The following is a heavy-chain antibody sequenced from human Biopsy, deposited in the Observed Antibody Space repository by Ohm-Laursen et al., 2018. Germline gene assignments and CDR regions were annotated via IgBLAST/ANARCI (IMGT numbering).Heavy chain of an antibody. D-gene: IGHD2-2*01. CDR1: RFTFSRYW. V-gene: IGHV3-21*01. J-gene: IGHJ5*02. CDR2: ISASSSYI. CDR3: ATEVVPAGIGGYWLDP. Sequence: SLRLSCTASRFTFSRYWMNWVRQAPGKGLEWVSSISASSSYIYYADSVKGRFTVSKENGKNSLYLHMNSLRAEDTAVYYCATEVVPAGIGGYWLDPWGQGTLVTVSS.